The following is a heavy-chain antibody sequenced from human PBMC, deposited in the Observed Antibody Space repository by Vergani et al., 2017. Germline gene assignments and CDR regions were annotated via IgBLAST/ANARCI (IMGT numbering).Heavy chain of an antibody. CDR1: GGSISSGGYY. V-gene: IGHV4-31*03. Sequence: QVQLQESGPGLVKPSQTLSLTCTVSGGSISSGGYYWSWIRQHPGKGLEWIGYIYYSGSTYYNPSLKSRVTISVDTSKDQFSLKLSSVTAADTAVYCCARGYSSASGNGFDPWGQGTLVTVSS. D-gene: IGHD6-6*01. CDR2: IYYSGST. J-gene: IGHJ5*02. CDR3: ARGYSSASGNGFDP.